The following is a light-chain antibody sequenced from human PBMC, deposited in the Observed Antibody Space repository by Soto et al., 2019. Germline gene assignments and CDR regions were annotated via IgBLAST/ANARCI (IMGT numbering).Light chain of an antibody. CDR2: DVS. CDR3: CSFSGSYTYV. CDR1: SSDVGGYNY. J-gene: IGLJ1*01. Sequence: QSALTQPRSVSGSPGQSVTISCTGTSSDVGGYNYVSWYQQHPGKAPKLMIYDVSKRPSGVPDRFSGSKSGNTASLTISGLQAEDEADYYCCSFSGSYTYVFGPGSKLHV. V-gene: IGLV2-11*01.